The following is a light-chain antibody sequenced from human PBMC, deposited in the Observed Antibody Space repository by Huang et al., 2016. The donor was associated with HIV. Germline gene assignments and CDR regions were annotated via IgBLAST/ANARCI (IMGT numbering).Light chain of an antibody. Sequence: ETLMTQSPVTLSVSPGEGATLSCRASQSISTKLAWYQQRPGQAPRLRIYDASTRATGIPARFSGSGSGTEFSLTISSLQSDDFGVYYCQQYNAWPPWTFGQGTKVEFK. CDR2: DAS. J-gene: IGKJ1*01. CDR3: QQYNAWPPWT. V-gene: IGKV3-15*01. CDR1: QSISTK.